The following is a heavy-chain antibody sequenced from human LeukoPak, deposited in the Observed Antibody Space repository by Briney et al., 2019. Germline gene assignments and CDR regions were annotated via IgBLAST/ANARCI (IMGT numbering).Heavy chain of an antibody. CDR3: AKDGCSSTRPTLECRYYFDY. V-gene: IGHV3-30*02. CDR1: GFTFSSYG. D-gene: IGHD2-2*01. CDR2: IRYDGSNK. J-gene: IGHJ4*02. Sequence: GGSLRLSCAASGFTFSSYGMRWVRQAPGKGLEWVAFIRYDGSNKYYADSVKGRFTISRDNSKNTLYLQMNSLRAEDTAVYYCAKDGCSSTRPTLECRYYFDYWGQGTLVTVSS.